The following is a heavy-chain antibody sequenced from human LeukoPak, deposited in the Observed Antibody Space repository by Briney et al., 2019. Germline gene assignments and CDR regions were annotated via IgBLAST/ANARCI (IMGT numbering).Heavy chain of an antibody. CDR2: IQYDGNNK. CDR3: ARDLVVVPAAILYWFDP. Sequence: GGSLSLSCAASGFTFSIYGMHWVRQAPGKGLEWVAFIQYDGNNKYYADSVKGRFTISRDNSKNTLYLQMNSLRSDDTAVYYCARDLVVVPAAILYWFDPWGQGTLVTVSS. D-gene: IGHD2-2*02. J-gene: IGHJ5*02. CDR1: GFTFSIYG. V-gene: IGHV3-30*02.